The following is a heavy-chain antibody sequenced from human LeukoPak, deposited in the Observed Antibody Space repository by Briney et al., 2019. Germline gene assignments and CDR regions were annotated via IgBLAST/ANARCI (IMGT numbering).Heavy chain of an antibody. CDR3: ASHTMTPLRYFPL. CDR1: GFTFSDYY. J-gene: IGHJ2*01. V-gene: IGHV3-11*01. D-gene: IGHD3-3*01. CDR2: ISGSRNIM. Sequence: GGSLRLSCAASGFTFSDYYMSWIRQAPGKGLEWVSYISGSRNIMYYADSVKGRFTISRDNAKNSLFLQMTSLRAEDTAVYYCASHTMTPLRYFPLWGRGTLVTVSS.